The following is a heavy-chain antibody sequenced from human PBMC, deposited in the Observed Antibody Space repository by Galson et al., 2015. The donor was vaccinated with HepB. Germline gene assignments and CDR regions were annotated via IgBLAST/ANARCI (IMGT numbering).Heavy chain of an antibody. J-gene: IGHJ3*02. Sequence: SLRLSCAASGFTFSNAWMSWVRQAPGKGLEWVGRIKSKTDGGTTDYAAPVKGRFTISRDDSKNTLYLQMNSLKTEDTAVYYCTTLGYYYGSGTKTGDAFDIWGQGTMVTVSS. V-gene: IGHV3-15*01. CDR2: IKSKTDGGTT. CDR3: TTLGYYYGSGTKTGDAFDI. CDR1: GFTFSNAW. D-gene: IGHD3-10*01.